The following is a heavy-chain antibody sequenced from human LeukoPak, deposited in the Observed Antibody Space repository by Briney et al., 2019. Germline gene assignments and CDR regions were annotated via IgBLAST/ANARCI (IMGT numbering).Heavy chain of an antibody. CDR2: IRTDGGVT. CDR1: GFTFSDFW. V-gene: IGHV3-74*01. D-gene: IGHD1-26*01. Sequence: GRSLRLSCAASGFTFSDFWMHWVRQGPEKRLVWVARIRTDGGVTDYADSVKGRFTISRDNTKSTLYLQMNSLRVEDTAVYYCTRSLYSGTNSDYWGQGTLVTVSS. J-gene: IGHJ4*02. CDR3: TRSLYSGTNSDY.